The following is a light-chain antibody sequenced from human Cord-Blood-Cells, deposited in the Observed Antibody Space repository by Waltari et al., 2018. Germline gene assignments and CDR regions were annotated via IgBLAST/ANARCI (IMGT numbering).Light chain of an antibody. CDR2: DVS. J-gene: IGLJ3*02. CDR3: SSYTSSSTWV. V-gene: IGLV2-14*03. CDR1: SSDVGGYNY. Sequence: QSALTQPASVSGSPGQSITISCTGTSSDVGGYNYVSWYQLHPGQAPKLMIYDVSNRPAGVSKRFSGSKSGNTASLTISGLQAEDEADYYCSSYTSSSTWVFGGGTKLTVL.